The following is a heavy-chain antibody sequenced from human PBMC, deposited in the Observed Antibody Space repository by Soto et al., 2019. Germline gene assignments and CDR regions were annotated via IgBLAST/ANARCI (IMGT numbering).Heavy chain of an antibody. Sequence: PGESLKISCKGSGYSFTSYWISWVRQMPGKGLEWMGRIDPSDSYTNYSPSFPGHVTISADKSISTAYLQWSSLKASDTAMYYCASGYGDYDGNFDYWGQGTLVTVSS. J-gene: IGHJ4*02. V-gene: IGHV5-10-1*01. CDR3: ASGYGDYDGNFDY. CDR1: GYSFTSYW. CDR2: IDPSDSYT. D-gene: IGHD4-17*01.